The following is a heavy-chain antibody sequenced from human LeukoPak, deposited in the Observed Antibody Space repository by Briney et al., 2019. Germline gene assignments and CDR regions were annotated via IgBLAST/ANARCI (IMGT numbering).Heavy chain of an antibody. CDR2: IYHTGST. Sequence: SGTLSLTCAVSGGSITNSNYWWSWVRQPPGKGLEWIGEIYHTGSTNYNPSLKSRVTMSVDTSKNQFSLKLSSVTAADTAVYYCARGPTTVTRAFDYWGQGTLVTVSS. CDR3: ARGPTTVTRAFDY. J-gene: IGHJ4*02. CDR1: GGSITNSNYW. V-gene: IGHV4-4*02. D-gene: IGHD4-17*01.